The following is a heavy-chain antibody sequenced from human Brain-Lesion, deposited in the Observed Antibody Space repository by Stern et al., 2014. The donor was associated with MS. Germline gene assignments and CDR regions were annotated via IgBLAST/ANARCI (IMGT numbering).Heavy chain of an antibody. CDR1: GFTFSNYW. CDR3: ARGERWFDS. D-gene: IGHD3-10*01. Sequence: EVQLVESGGGLVQPGGSLRLSCAASGFTFSNYWMHWGRQAPGKGLVWVSRVNNDGRRTSYADSVKGRFTMSRDNAKNTLYLQMNSLRVEDTAIYYCARGERWFDSWGQGTLVTVSS. CDR2: VNNDGRRT. V-gene: IGHV3-74*02. J-gene: IGHJ5*01.